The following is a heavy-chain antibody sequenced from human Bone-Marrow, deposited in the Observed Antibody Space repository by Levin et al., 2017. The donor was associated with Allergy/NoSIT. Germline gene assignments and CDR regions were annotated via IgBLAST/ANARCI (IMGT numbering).Heavy chain of an antibody. CDR2: INSGSTDL. CDR3: ARDRTYGILMNYGMDV. J-gene: IGHJ6*02. Sequence: GESLKISFPSSFFLFLPSPLPFFPPSPLKALEWFSSINSGSTDLYYADSLKARFTITRDNAENSLYLQMNGLRAGDTAVYYCARDRTYGILMNYGMDVWGLGTTVTFSS. D-gene: IGHD3-9*01. V-gene: IGHV3-21*01. CDR1: FFLFLPSP.